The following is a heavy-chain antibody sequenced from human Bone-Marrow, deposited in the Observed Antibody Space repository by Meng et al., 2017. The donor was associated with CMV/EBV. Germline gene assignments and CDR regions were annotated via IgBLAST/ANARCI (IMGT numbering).Heavy chain of an antibody. J-gene: IGHJ6*02. CDR1: GFTFSSYG. V-gene: IGHV3-30*02. CDR3: AKATYYDFWSGYYQYYYYGMDV. Sequence: GSLRLSCAASGFTFSSYGMHWVRQAPGKGLEWVAFIRYDGSNKYYADSVKGRFTISRDNSKNTLYLQMNSLRAEDTAVYYCAKATYYDFWSGYYQYYYYGMDVWGQGTTVTVSS. D-gene: IGHD3-3*01. CDR2: IRYDGSNK.